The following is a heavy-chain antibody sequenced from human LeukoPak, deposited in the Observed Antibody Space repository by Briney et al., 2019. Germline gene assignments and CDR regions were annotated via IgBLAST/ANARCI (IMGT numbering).Heavy chain of an antibody. J-gene: IGHJ4*02. Sequence: SSETLSLTCTVSGGSISNYYWSWIRQPPGKGLEWIGSIYYSGSTYYNPSLKSRVTISVDTSKNQFSLKLSSVTAADTAVYYCARGYGDFRVEGRYFHSWGQGTLVTVSS. CDR2: IYYSGST. CDR3: ARGYGDFRVEGRYFHS. CDR1: GGSISNYY. V-gene: IGHV4-59*12. D-gene: IGHD4-17*01.